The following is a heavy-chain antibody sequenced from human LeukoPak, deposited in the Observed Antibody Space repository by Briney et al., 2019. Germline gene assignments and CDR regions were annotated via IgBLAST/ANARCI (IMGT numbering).Heavy chain of an antibody. D-gene: IGHD3-22*01. CDR1: GFTVSSNY. CDR2: IYSGGST. V-gene: IGHV3-66*01. Sequence: GGSLRLSCAASGFTVSSNYMSWVRQAPGKGLEWVSVIYSGGSTYYADSVKGRFTISRDNSKNTLYLQMNSLRAEDTAVYYCAKVSYDSSGYYPDYWGQGTLVTVSS. CDR3: AKVSYDSSGYYPDY. J-gene: IGHJ4*02.